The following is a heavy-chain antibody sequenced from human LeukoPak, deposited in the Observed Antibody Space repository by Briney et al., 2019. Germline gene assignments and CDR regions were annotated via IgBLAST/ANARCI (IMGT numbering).Heavy chain of an antibody. Sequence: GGSLRLSCTASGFTISNFGMHWVRQAPGKGLEWVSSISSSSSYIYYADSVKGRFTISRDNAKNSLYLQMNSLRAEDTAVYYCARSITAFDYWGQGTLVTVSS. J-gene: IGHJ4*02. CDR1: GFTISNFG. CDR2: ISSSSSYI. D-gene: IGHD1-20*01. V-gene: IGHV3-21*01. CDR3: ARSITAFDY.